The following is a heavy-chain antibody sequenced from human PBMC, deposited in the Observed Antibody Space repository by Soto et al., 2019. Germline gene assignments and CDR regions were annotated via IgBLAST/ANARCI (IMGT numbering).Heavy chain of an antibody. CDR2: ISSSGSTI. CDR1: GFTFSSYE. D-gene: IGHD3-9*01. J-gene: IGHJ4*02. V-gene: IGHV3-48*03. Sequence: GGSLRLSCAASGFTFSSYEMNWVRQAPGKGLEWVSYISSSGSTIYYTDSVKGRFTISRDNAKNSLYLQMNSLRAEDTAVYYCARDGDYDILTGPLYWGQGTLVTVSS. CDR3: ARDGDYDILTGPLY.